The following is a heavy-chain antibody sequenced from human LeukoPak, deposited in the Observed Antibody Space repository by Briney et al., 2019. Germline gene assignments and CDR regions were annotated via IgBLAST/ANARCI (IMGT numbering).Heavy chain of an antibody. D-gene: IGHD2-2*01. J-gene: IGHJ4*02. Sequence: GGSLRLSCAASGFTFSNYWMSWVCQAPGKGLEWVANIKQDGSEKYYVDSVKGRFTISRDNAKNSLYLQMNSLRAEDTAVYYCARLRIVVGYYFDYWGQGTLVTVSS. CDR1: GFTFSNYW. V-gene: IGHV3-7*01. CDR2: IKQDGSEK. CDR3: ARLRIVVGYYFDY.